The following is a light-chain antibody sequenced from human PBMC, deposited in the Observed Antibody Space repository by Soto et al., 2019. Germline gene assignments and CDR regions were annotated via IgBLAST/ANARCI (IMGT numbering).Light chain of an antibody. Sequence: QSALTQPASVSGSLGQSITISCTGTRTDIGGYNYVSWYQQYPGKAPKLVIYEVTKRPSGVPDRVSASKSGNTASLTVSGLRAEDEADYYCSSYAGSNNFVFGSGTKLTVL. CDR2: EVT. J-gene: IGLJ1*01. V-gene: IGLV2-8*01. CDR3: SSYAGSNNFV. CDR1: RTDIGGYNY.